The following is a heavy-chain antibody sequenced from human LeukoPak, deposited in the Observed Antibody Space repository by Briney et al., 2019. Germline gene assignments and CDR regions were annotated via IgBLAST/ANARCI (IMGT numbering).Heavy chain of an antibody. CDR1: GGSFSGYY. CDR3: HYTYYMDV. CDR2: INHSGST. J-gene: IGHJ6*03. V-gene: IGHV4-34*03. Sequence: PSETLSLTCAVYGGSFSGYYWSWIRQPPGKGLEWIGEINHSGSTNYNPSLKSRVTISVDTSKNQFSLKLSSVTAADTAVYQAHYTYYMDVWGKGTTVTISS.